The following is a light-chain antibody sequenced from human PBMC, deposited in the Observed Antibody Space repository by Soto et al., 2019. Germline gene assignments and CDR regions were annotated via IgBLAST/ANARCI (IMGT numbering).Light chain of an antibody. J-gene: IGLJ1*01. CDR3: SSYTRSSTPYV. CDR2: DVS. CDR1: SRDGGGYNY. Sequence: QSALTPPAPVSGSPGPSITISCTGTSRDGGGYNYVSWYQQHPGKAPKLMIYDVSNRPSGVSNRFSGSKSGNTASLTISGLQAEDEADYYCSSYTRSSTPYVFGTGTKVTVL. V-gene: IGLV2-14*01.